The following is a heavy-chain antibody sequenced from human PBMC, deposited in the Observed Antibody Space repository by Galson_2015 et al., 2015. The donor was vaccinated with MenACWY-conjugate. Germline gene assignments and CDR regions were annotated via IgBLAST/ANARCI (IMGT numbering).Heavy chain of an antibody. J-gene: IGHJ4*02. CDR2: IWYDGSKT. CDR1: GFTFSSYS. V-gene: IGHV3-33*01. D-gene: IGHD1-26*01. CDR3: FVINSGIDY. Sequence: SLRLSCAASGFTFSSYSMHWVRQAPGKGLEWVAVIWYDGSKTYYADSVKGRFTISRDNSKNTAYLQMNSLRAEDTAMYYCFVINSGIDYWGQGTLVTVSS.